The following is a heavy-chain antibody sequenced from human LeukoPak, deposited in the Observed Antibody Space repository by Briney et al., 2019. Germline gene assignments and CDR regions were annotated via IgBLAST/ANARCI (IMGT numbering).Heavy chain of an antibody. CDR3: ARRVLSSSWNFPYYMDV. CDR2: IYYSGST. Sequence: SETLSLTCTVSGGSISSYYWSWIRQPPGKGLDWIGDIYYSGSTNYNPSLKSRVTISVDTSKNQFSLKLSSVTAADTAVYYCARRVLSSSWNFPYYMDVWGKGTTVTVSS. D-gene: IGHD1-7*01. J-gene: IGHJ6*03. V-gene: IGHV4-59*01. CDR1: GGSISSYY.